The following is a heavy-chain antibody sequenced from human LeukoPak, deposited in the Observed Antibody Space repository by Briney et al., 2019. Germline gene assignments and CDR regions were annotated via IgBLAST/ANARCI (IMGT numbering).Heavy chain of an antibody. J-gene: IGHJ4*02. Sequence: SQTLSLTCTVSGGSVSSGSYYWSWIRQRAGKGLEWIGRIYTSGSTNYNPSLKSRVTISVDTSKNQFSLKLSSVTAADTAVYYCARGSFLEWLPRDYWGQGTLVTVSS. CDR1: GGSVSSGSYY. CDR2: IYTSGST. V-gene: IGHV4-61*02. D-gene: IGHD3-3*02. CDR3: ARGSFLEWLPRDY.